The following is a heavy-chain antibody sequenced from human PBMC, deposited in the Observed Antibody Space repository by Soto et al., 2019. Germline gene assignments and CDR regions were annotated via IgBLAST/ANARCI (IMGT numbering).Heavy chain of an antibody. J-gene: IGHJ4*02. Sequence: VQLVESGGGVVQPGRSLRLSCAASGFTFSDYAMHWVRQAPGKGLEWVAVVSHDGRNTHYADSVKGRFTISRDSAKNTVSLEMTSLRAEDTAVYYCARGGRQWLVTSDFNYWGQGALVTVSS. D-gene: IGHD6-19*01. CDR2: VSHDGRNT. CDR1: GFTFSDYA. CDR3: ARGGRQWLVTSDFNY. V-gene: IGHV3-30*03.